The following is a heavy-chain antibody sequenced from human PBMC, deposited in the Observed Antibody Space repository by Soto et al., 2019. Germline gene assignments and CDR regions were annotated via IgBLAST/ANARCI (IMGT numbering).Heavy chain of an antibody. D-gene: IGHD1-1*01. Sequence: QVQLVESGGGVVQPGPSLRLSCAASGFSFSNYGMLWVRQAPGKGLEWVAVMVNHGRWKDYADSVRGRFTISRDNSRDTLFLEMNSLRVDDTAIYYCARDDEYDDNGLDYWGQGSLVTVSS. CDR2: MVNHGRWK. V-gene: IGHV3-33*01. CDR1: GFSFSNYG. J-gene: IGHJ4*02. CDR3: ARDDEYDDNGLDY.